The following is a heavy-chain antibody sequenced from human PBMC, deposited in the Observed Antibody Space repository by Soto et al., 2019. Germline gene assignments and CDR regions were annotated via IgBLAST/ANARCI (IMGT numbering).Heavy chain of an antibody. J-gene: IGHJ4*02. Sequence: PGESLKISCKGSGYSFSSHWIGWVRQMPGKGLEWMGIIYPGDSDTRYSASFQGQVTISADKSISTAYLQWSSLKTSDTAMYYCARSGVGAKNPASGTDYWGQGTLVTVSS. CDR3: ARSGVGAKNPASGTDY. V-gene: IGHV5-51*01. D-gene: IGHD1-26*01. CDR2: IYPGDSDT. CDR1: GYSFSSHW.